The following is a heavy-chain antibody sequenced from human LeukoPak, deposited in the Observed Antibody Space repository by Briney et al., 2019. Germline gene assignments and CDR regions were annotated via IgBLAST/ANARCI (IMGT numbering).Heavy chain of an antibody. V-gene: IGHV3-15*01. D-gene: IGHD4-17*01. CDR2: IKTKTDGGTT. Sequence: GGSLRLSCAASGFTFSNAWMSWVRQAPGKGLEWVGRIKTKTDGGTTDYVAPVKGRFTISRNDSKNKVYLQMNSLKTEDTAVYYCTTDLTTGTWALDYWGQGTLVTVSA. CDR1: GFTFSNAW. CDR3: TTDLTTGTWALDY. J-gene: IGHJ4*02.